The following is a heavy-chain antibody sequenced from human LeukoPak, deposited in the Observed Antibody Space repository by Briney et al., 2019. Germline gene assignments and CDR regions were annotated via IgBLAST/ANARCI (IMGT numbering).Heavy chain of an antibody. CDR1: GFTFSSYT. D-gene: IGHD1-26*01. J-gene: IGHJ5*02. Sequence: GSLRLSCAASGFTFSSYTMNWVRQAPGKGLEWIGEINHSGSTNYNPSLKSRVTISVDTSKNQFSLKLSSVTAADTAMYYCARHSASGSYPPVDPWGQGTLVTVSS. CDR3: ARHSASGSYPPVDP. CDR2: INHSGST. V-gene: IGHV4-34*01.